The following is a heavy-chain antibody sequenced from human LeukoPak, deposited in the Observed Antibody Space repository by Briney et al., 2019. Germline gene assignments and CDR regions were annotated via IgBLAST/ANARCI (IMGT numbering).Heavy chain of an antibody. Sequence: GGSLRLSCAASGFTFDDYAMHWVRQAPGKGLEWVSGISWNSGSIGYADSVKGRFTISRDNAKNSLYLQMSSLRDEDTAVYYCASTVGSSWFLFDYWGQGILVTVSS. CDR1: GFTFDDYA. CDR2: ISWNSGSI. D-gene: IGHD6-13*01. J-gene: IGHJ4*02. V-gene: IGHV3-9*01. CDR3: ASTVGSSWFLFDY.